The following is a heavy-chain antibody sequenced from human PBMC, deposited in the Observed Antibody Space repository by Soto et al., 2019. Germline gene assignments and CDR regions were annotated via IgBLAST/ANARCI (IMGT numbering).Heavy chain of an antibody. D-gene: IGHD1-26*01. Sequence: PSQTLSLSCAISGDSVSSSSVSWNWIGQSPSRGLEWLGRTYYRSKWYNDYAESVKSRITINPDTSKNQFSLHLNSVTPEDTAVYYCVRLIGNSWLDFWGQGTLVTVS. CDR3: VRLIGNSWLDF. CDR1: GDSVSSSSVS. CDR2: TYYRSKWYN. V-gene: IGHV6-1*01. J-gene: IGHJ5*01.